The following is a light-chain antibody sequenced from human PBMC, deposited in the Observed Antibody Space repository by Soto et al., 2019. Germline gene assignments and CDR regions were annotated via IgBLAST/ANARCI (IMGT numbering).Light chain of an antibody. J-gene: IGKJ1*01. CDR3: QQYGAPPWA. V-gene: IGKV3-20*01. Sequence: EFVLTQSPGTLSLSPGERATLSCRASQSVTSSYLARYQQKPGQAPRLLIYGASTRATGIPDRFSGSGSGTDFSLTISGLDPEDFGMHYCQQYGAPPWAFGQGTKVDIK. CDR2: GAS. CDR1: QSVTSSY.